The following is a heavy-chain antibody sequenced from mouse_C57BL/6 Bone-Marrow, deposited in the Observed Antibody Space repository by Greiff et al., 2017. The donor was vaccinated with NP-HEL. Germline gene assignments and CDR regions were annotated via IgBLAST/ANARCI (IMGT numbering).Heavy chain of an antibody. J-gene: IGHJ4*01. Sequence: DVQLQESGPGLVKPSQSLSLTCSVTGYSITSGYYWNWIRQFPGNKLEWMGYISYDGSNNYNPSLKNRISITRDTSKNQFFLKLNSVTTEDTATYYCARAPYAMDYWGQGTSVTVSS. CDR2: ISYDGSN. CDR1: GYSITSGYY. CDR3: ARAPYAMDY. V-gene: IGHV3-6*01.